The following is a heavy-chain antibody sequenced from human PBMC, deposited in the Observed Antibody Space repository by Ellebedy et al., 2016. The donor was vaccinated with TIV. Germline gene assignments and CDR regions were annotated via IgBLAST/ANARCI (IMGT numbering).Heavy chain of an antibody. Sequence: GESLKISXAASGFTFSSYWMSWVRQAPGKGLEWVANIKQDGSEKYYVDSVKGRFTISRDNAKNSLYLQMNSLRAEDTAVYYCARETEYCSSTSCYGILDYWGQGTLVTVSS. J-gene: IGHJ4*02. CDR1: GFTFSSYW. CDR3: ARETEYCSSTSCYGILDY. V-gene: IGHV3-7*01. CDR2: IKQDGSEK. D-gene: IGHD2-2*01.